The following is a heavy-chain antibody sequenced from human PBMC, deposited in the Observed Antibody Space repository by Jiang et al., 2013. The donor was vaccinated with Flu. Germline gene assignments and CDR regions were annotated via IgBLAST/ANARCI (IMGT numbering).Heavy chain of an antibody. CDR1: GGSISSYY. CDR3: ARDRYDFWSGYLRYYGMDV. D-gene: IGHD3-3*01. J-gene: IGHJ6*02. Sequence: GSGLVKPSETLSLTCTVSGGSISSYYWSWIRQPPGKGLEWIGYIYYSGSTNYNPSLKSRVTISVDTSKNQFSLKLSSVTAADTAVYYCARDRYDFWSGYLRYYGMDVWGQGTTVTVSS. V-gene: IGHV4-59*01. CDR2: IYYSGST.